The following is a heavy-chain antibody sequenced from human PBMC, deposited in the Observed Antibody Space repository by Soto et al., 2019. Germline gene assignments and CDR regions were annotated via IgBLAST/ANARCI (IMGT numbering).Heavy chain of an antibody. Sequence: EVQLVESGGGLVKPGGSLRLSCAASGFTFSIYTMNWVRQAPGKGLEWVSSINSNSGYIYYADSVKGRFTISRDNAKNSLYRQMNSLRADDTAGYYCARFTGDRDLDYWGQGTLVTVSS. D-gene: IGHD3-16*01. V-gene: IGHV3-21*01. CDR3: ARFTGDRDLDY. CDR1: GFTFSIYT. J-gene: IGHJ4*02. CDR2: INSNSGYI.